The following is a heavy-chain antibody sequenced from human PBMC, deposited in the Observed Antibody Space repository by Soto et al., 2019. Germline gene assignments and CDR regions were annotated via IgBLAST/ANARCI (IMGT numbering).Heavy chain of an antibody. J-gene: IGHJ4*02. CDR3: AREYYDFWSGHPAWNY. D-gene: IGHD3-3*01. CDR1: GYTFTSYG. CDR2: ISAYNGNT. V-gene: IGHV1-18*04. Sequence: QVQLVQSGAEVKKPGASVKVSCKASGYTFTSYGISWVRQAPGQGLEWMGWISAYNGNTNYAQKLQGRVTMTTDTYTSTAYMELRSLRSDDTAVYYCAREYYDFWSGHPAWNYWGQGTLVTVSS.